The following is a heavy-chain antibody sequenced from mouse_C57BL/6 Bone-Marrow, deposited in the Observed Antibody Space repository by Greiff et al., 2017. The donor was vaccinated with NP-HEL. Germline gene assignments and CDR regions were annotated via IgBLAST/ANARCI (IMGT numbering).Heavy chain of an antibody. J-gene: IGHJ4*01. Sequence: QVQLKESGAELVRPGTSVKVSCKASGYAFTNYLIEWVKQRPGQGLEWIGVINPGSGGTNYNEKFKGKATLTADKSSSTAYMQLSSLTSEDSAVYFCAREELGRVRRPYYYAMDYWGQGTSVTVSS. V-gene: IGHV1-54*01. CDR3: AREELGRVRRPYYYAMDY. CDR1: GYAFTNYL. CDR2: INPGSGGT. D-gene: IGHD2-14*01.